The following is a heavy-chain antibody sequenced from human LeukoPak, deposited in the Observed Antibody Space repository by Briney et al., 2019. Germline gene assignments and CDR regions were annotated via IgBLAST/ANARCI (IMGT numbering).Heavy chain of an antibody. D-gene: IGHD4-17*01. J-gene: IGHJ4*02. Sequence: GGSLRLSCAASGFTFSSYWMSWVRQAPGRGLEWVANIKQDGSEKYYVDSVKGRFTISRDNAKNSLYLQMNSLRAEDTAVYYCARDLTDYGDFISYWGQGTLVTVSS. CDR2: IKQDGSEK. V-gene: IGHV3-7*01. CDR1: GFTFSSYW. CDR3: ARDLTDYGDFISY.